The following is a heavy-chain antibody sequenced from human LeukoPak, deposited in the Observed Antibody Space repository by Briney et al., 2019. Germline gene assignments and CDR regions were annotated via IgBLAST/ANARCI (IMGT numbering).Heavy chain of an antibody. Sequence: GGSLRLSCAASGFTFSSYGMHWVRQAPGKGLDWVAFIRYDGSNKYYADSVKGRFTISRDNSKNTLYLQMNSLRAEDTAVYYCAKDSMTPKAGFDPWGQGTLVTVSS. J-gene: IGHJ5*02. V-gene: IGHV3-30*02. D-gene: IGHD3-3*02. CDR1: GFTFSSYG. CDR2: IRYDGSNK. CDR3: AKDSMTPKAGFDP.